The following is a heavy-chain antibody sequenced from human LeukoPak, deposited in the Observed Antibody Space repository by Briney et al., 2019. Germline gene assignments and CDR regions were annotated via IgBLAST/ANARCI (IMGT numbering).Heavy chain of an antibody. CDR1: GFALKSYS. J-gene: IGHJ4*02. Sequence: GSLRLSCAGSGFALKSYSLTWVRQAPGKGLEWVSSISSTSAYIHYADSVKGRFTISRDNAKNSLYLQMNSLRAEDTAVYYCARGVSSGGIDYWGQGTLVTVSS. CDR3: ARGVSSGGIDY. D-gene: IGHD3-22*01. CDR2: ISSTSAYI. V-gene: IGHV3-21*04.